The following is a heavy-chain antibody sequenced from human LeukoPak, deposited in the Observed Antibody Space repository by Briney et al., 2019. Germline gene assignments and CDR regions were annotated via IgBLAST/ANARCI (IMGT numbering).Heavy chain of an antibody. J-gene: IGHJ4*02. CDR1: GFTFSSYA. Sequence: GGSLRLSCAASGFTFSSYAMNWVRQAPGKGLEWVSFISSGSNYIYYAGSMKGRFTISRDNTKNSLYLQMNSLRAEDSAVYYCARGITESGFDYWGQGTLVTVSS. CDR2: ISSGSNYI. D-gene: IGHD1-20*01. V-gene: IGHV3-21*01. CDR3: ARGITESGFDY.